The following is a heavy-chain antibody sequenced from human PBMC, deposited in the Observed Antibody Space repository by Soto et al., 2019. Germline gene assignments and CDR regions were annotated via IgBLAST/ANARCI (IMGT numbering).Heavy chain of an antibody. Sequence: EVQLVESGGGLVQPGGSLRLSCAASGFTFSTSGMNWVRQAPGKGLEWVSYISSSSRTTYDADSVEGRFTISRDNAKNSLYLQMNALRAEDTAVYYCARDSGREWLILDYWGQGTLVTVSS. CDR3: ARDSGREWLILDY. J-gene: IGHJ4*02. CDR1: GFTFSTSG. V-gene: IGHV3-48*01. CDR2: ISSSSRTT. D-gene: IGHD3-3*01.